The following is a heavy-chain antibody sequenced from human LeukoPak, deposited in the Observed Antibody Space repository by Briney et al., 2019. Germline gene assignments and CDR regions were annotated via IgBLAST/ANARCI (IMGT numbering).Heavy chain of an antibody. V-gene: IGHV3-74*01. CDR1: GFTFSSYW. CDR3: ARGYSATIDY. Sequence: GGSLRLSCAASGFTFSSYWVHWVRQAPGKGLVWVSRINSDGSTTNYADSVKGRFTISRDNAMNTLYLQMNSLRVEDTAVYYCARGYSATIDYWGQGSLVTVSS. CDR2: INSDGSTT. J-gene: IGHJ4*02. D-gene: IGHD5-24*01.